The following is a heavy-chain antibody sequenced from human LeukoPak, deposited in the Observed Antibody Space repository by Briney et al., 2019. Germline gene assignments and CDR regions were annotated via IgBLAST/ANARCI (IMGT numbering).Heavy chain of an antibody. D-gene: IGHD3-22*01. CDR2: ISAYNGNT. V-gene: IGHV1-18*01. CDR1: GCTFTTYA. CDR3: ARHLGDSSGYYYGN. Sequence: GASVKVSCKALGCTFTTYAISWVRQAPGQGLEWMGWISAYNGNTNYAQKFQGRITMTTDTSTSTAYMELSSLASDDTAVYYCARHLGDSSGYYYGNWGQGTLVTVSS. J-gene: IGHJ4*02.